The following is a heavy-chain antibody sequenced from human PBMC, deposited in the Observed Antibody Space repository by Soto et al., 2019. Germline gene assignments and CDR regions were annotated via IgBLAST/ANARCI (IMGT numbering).Heavy chain of an antibody. CDR3: AREAIAAAGRGKFDY. CDR1: GFTFSSYA. V-gene: IGHV3-30-3*01. Sequence: QVQLVESGGGVVQPGRSLRLSCAASGFTFSSYAMHWVRQAPGKGLEWVAGISYDGSNKYYADSVKGRFTISRDNSKNTRYLQMNSLRAADTAVYYCAREAIAAAGRGKFDYWGQGTLVTVSS. CDR2: ISYDGSNK. D-gene: IGHD6-13*01. J-gene: IGHJ4*02.